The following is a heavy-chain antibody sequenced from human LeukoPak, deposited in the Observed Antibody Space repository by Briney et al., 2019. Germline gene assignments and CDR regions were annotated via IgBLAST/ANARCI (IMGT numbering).Heavy chain of an antibody. CDR3: ARDPPPHSSSYWGSYSYYYIDV. CDR1: GYTFTGYY. CDR2: INPNSGDT. J-gene: IGHJ6*03. D-gene: IGHD3-22*01. V-gene: IGHV1-2*06. Sequence: VASVKVSCKASGYTFTGYYIHWVRQAPGQGLEWMGRINPNSGDTNYAQKFQGRVTMTRDTSISTAYMELSSLRSDDTAVYYCARDPPPHSSSYWGSYSYYYIDVWGKGTTVTVSS.